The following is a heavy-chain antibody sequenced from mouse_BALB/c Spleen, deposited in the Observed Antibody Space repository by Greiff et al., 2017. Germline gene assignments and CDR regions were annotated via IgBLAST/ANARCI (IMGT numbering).Heavy chain of an antibody. CDR3: ARNYDGFAY. D-gene: IGHD2-4*01. V-gene: IGHV8-8*01. CDR2: IWWNDDK. CDR1: GFSLSTSGMS. J-gene: IGHJ3*01. Sequence: QVTLKESGPGILQPSQTLSLTCSFSGFSLSTSGMSVGWIRQPSGKGLEWLAHIWWNDDKYYNPALKSRLTISKDTSNNQVFLKIASVVTADTATYYCARNYDGFAYWGQGTLVTVSA.